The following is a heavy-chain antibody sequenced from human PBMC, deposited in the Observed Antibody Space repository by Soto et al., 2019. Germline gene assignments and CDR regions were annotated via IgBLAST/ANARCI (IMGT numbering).Heavy chain of an antibody. V-gene: IGHV3-30*03. CDR1: GFTFSSYG. Sequence: QVQLVESGGGVVQPGRSLRLSCVASGFTFSSYGMHWVRQAPGKGLEWVAVISYDESNKYYADSVKGRFTISRDNSKNTLYLQMHSLRAEDTALYYCARVSTTAKTFEYWGQGTLVTVSS. J-gene: IGHJ4*02. CDR3: ARVSTTAKTFEY. CDR2: ISYDESNK. D-gene: IGHD4-17*01.